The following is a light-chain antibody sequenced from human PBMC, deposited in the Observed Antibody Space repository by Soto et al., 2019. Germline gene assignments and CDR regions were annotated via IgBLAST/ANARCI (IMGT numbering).Light chain of an antibody. CDR3: QQRSNWPPIT. CDR1: QSVSSY. J-gene: IGKJ5*01. Sequence: EIVWTQSPATLSSSPGERATLSCRASQSVSSYLAWYQQKPGQAPRLLIYDASNRATGIPARFSGSGSGTDFTLTISSLEPEDFAVYYCQQRSNWPPITFGQGTRLEIK. V-gene: IGKV3-11*01. CDR2: DAS.